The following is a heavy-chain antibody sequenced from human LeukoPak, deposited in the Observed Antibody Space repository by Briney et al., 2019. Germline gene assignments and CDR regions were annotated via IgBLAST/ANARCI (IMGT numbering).Heavy chain of an antibody. CDR3: ARVVHPTSYYYDSSGYSDY. CDR2: MNPNSGNT. J-gene: IGHJ4*02. V-gene: IGHV1-8*01. Sequence: ASVKASCKASGYTFTSYDINWVRQATGQGLEWMGWMNPNSGNTGYAQKFQGRVTMTRNTSISTAYMELSSLRSEDTAVYYCARVVHPTSYYYDSSGYSDYWGQGTLVTVSS. D-gene: IGHD3-22*01. CDR1: GYTFTSYD.